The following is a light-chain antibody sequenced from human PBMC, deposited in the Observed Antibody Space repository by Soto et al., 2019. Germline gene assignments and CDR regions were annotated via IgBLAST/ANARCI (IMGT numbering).Light chain of an antibody. Sequence: EIVMTQSPATLSVSPGERATLSCRASQSVSSNLAWYQQKPGQAPRLLIYGASTRATGIPARFSGSGSGTEFTLTISSLEPEDFAVYYCQQYNNWPPVFGQGTKVDIK. V-gene: IGKV3-15*01. CDR2: GAS. J-gene: IGKJ1*01. CDR1: QSVSSN. CDR3: QQYNNWPPV.